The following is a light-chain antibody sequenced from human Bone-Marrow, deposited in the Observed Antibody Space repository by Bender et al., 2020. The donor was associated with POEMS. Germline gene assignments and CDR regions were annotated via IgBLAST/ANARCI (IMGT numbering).Light chain of an antibody. J-gene: IGLJ2*01. CDR2: GVN. V-gene: IGLV2-14*02. CDR1: GSDVGQFNL. CDR3: ATWDDILSGPV. Sequence: QSALTQPASVSGSPGQSITISCTGGGSDVGQFNLVSWYQKHPGKAPKLIIFGVNKRPSGVPDRFSGSKSGNTASLTVSGLQAEDEADYYCATWDDILSGPVFGGGTKVTVL.